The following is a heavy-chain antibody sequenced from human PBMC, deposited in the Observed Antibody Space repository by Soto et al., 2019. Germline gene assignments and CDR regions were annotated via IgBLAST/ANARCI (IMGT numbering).Heavy chain of an antibody. J-gene: IGHJ6*04. V-gene: IGHV3-66*01. D-gene: IGHD3-16*01. Sequence: DVQLVESGGDLVQPGGSLRLSCAASGFIVSYNYMKWVRRAPGKGLECISVIYSGDETYYADSVKGRFTISRDKSKDTLYLQMNSLRAEDTAVYYCAIHLGGGAVVGGKGTTVTVSS. CDR2: IYSGDET. CDR3: AIHLGGGAVV. CDR1: GFIVSYNY.